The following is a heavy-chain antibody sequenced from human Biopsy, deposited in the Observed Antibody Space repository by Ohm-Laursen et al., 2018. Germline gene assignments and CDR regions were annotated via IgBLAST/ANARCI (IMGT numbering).Heavy chain of an antibody. CDR3: ARHPTGFWFDP. V-gene: IGHV4-39*01. CDR1: GDSISTSTTYY. J-gene: IGHJ5*02. Sequence: PSETLSLTCTVSGDSISTSTTYYWAWLRQPPGKGLEWIGSIYNSEITFYNPSLKSRVAISVDTSTNQFSLKVSSVTAADTALYYCARHPTGFWFDPWGHGTLVTVSS. CDR2: IYNSEIT.